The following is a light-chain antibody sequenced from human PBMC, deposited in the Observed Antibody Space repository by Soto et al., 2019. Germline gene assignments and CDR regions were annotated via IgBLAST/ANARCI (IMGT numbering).Light chain of an antibody. V-gene: IGKV1-33*01. J-gene: IGKJ4*01. Sequence: EIQMSQWPSSVSSSVGDRLTITCQASQDISNYLNWYQQQPGKAPKLLIYDASNLETGVPSRFSGNGSGTDFTFTISSLQPEDVATYSCQQSEILPLTFGGGTRWIS. CDR2: DAS. CDR3: QQSEILPLT. CDR1: QDISNY.